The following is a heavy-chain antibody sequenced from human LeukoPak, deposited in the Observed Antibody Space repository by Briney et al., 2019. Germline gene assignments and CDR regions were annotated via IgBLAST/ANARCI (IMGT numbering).Heavy chain of an antibody. CDR1: GFTFSSYD. J-gene: IGHJ4*02. CDR2: ISYDGSNK. D-gene: IGHD4-17*01. CDR3: AKVRRIYGDWTTGYFDY. Sequence: PGGSLSLYCAASGFTFSSYDMHWVRQAPGKGLEWVAVISYDGSNKYYADSVKGRFTISRDNSKNTLYLQMNSLRAEDTAVYYCAKVRRIYGDWTTGYFDYWGQ. V-gene: IGHV3-30*18.